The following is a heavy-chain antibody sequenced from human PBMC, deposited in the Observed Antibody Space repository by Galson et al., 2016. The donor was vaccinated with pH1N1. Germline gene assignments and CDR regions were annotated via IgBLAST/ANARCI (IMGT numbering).Heavy chain of an antibody. CDR3: AKGGAIGHNYNDGEVSS. CDR1: GFSFSTYG. D-gene: IGHD5-18*01. Sequence: SLRLSCAASGFSFSTYGMSWVRQAPGKGLDWVSGISGSGDDTYYAHTVRGRFTISRDNSKNTLYLQMNSLTAVDTAIYYCAKGGAIGHNYNDGEVSSWGQGALVTVSS. CDR2: ISGSGDDT. J-gene: IGHJ5*02. V-gene: IGHV3-23*01.